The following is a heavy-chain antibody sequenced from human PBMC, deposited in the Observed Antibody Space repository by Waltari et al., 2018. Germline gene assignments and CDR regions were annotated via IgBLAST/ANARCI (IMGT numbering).Heavy chain of an antibody. Sequence: QVQLQESGPGLVKPSQTLSLTCTVSGGSISSGSYYWSWIRQPAGKGLEWIGRIYTSGSTNYNPSLKSRVTISVDTSKNQFSLKLSSVTAADTAVYYCARADWNYYLDYWGQGTLVTVSS. CDR2: IYTSGST. CDR3: ARADWNYYLDY. CDR1: GGSISSGSYY. D-gene: IGHD1-7*01. J-gene: IGHJ4*02. V-gene: IGHV4-61*02.